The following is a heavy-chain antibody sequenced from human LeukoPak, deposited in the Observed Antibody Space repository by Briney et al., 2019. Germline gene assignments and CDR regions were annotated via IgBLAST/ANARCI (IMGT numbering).Heavy chain of an antibody. Sequence: EGSLRLSCVASGFTFSSYSMNWVRQAPGKGLEWVSSISSSSYIYYADSVKGRFTISRDNAKNSLYLQMNSLRAEDTAVYYCARDRGGVIAPYYFDYWGQGTLVTVSS. D-gene: IGHD3-16*02. J-gene: IGHJ4*02. CDR1: GFTFSSYS. CDR2: ISSSSYI. CDR3: ARDRGGVIAPYYFDY. V-gene: IGHV3-21*01.